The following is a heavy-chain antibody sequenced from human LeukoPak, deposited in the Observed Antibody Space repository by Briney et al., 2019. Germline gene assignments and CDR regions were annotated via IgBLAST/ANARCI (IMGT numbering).Heavy chain of an antibody. CDR3: ARQRADYSYQYLDV. Sequence: SETLSLTCTVSGGSISSSSYYWDWVRQPPWKGLEWIGNVYYGGNTFYNSSLESRVTISVDMSKNQFSLKLSSLTAADTAVYYCARQRADYSYQYLDVWGKGTSVTVSS. CDR2: VYYGGNT. V-gene: IGHV4-39*01. J-gene: IGHJ6*03. CDR1: GGSISSSSYY.